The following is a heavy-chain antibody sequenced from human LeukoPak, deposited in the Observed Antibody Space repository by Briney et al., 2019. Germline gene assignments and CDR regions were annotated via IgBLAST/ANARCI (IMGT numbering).Heavy chain of an antibody. CDR2: IKQDGSEK. V-gene: IGHV3-7*03. CDR1: GFTFSSYW. Sequence: PGGPLRLSCAASGFTFSSYWMSWVRQAPGKGLEWVANIKQDGSEKYYVDSVKGRFTISRDNAKNSLYLQMNSLRAEDTAVYYCARDRPRHIVVVTAINYFDYWGQGTLVTVSS. D-gene: IGHD2-21*02. CDR3: ARDRPRHIVVVTAINYFDY. J-gene: IGHJ4*02.